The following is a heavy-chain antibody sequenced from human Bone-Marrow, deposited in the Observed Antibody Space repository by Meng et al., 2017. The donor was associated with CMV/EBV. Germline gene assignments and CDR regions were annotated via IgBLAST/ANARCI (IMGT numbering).Heavy chain of an antibody. CDR1: GYTVTDYY. CDR2: INPNDDT. J-gene: IGHJ4*02. V-gene: IGHV1-2*02. D-gene: IGHD6-19*01. Sequence: QVQRVQSGGEVKKPGASVTVSCKASGYTVTDYYIHWVRQAPGQWLEWMGWINPNDDTNYAQNFQGRVTMTRDMSINTVYMELSRLTSDDTAVYYCARSSGWSRFDYWGLGTLVTVSS. CDR3: ARSSGWSRFDY.